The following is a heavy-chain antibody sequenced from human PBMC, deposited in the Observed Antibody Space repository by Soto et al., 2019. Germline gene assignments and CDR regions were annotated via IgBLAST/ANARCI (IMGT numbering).Heavy chain of an antibody. CDR2: IIPIFGTA. CDR1: GGTFSSYA. Sequence: GASVKVSCKASGGTFSSYAISWVRQAPGQGLEWMGGIIPIFGTANYAQKFQGRVTITADESTSTAYMELSSLRSEDTAVYYCARDRGGIVVVPAASRDPSHWFDPWGQGTLVTVSS. D-gene: IGHD2-2*01. J-gene: IGHJ5*02. V-gene: IGHV1-69*13. CDR3: ARDRGGIVVVPAASRDPSHWFDP.